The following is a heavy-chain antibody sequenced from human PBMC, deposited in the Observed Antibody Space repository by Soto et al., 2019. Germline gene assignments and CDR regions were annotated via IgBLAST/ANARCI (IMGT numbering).Heavy chain of an antibody. V-gene: IGHV3-9*01. D-gene: IGHD1-1*01. CDR1: GFTFDDYA. Sequence: EVQLVESGGGLVQPGRSLRLSCAASGFTFDDYAMHWVRQAPGKGPEWVSGISWNSGSIGYADSVKGRFTISRDNAKNSLYLQMNSLRAEDTALYYCAKDSGRLDPYYYYYMDVWGKGTTVTVSS. CDR3: AKDSGRLDPYYYYYMDV. J-gene: IGHJ6*03. CDR2: ISWNSGSI.